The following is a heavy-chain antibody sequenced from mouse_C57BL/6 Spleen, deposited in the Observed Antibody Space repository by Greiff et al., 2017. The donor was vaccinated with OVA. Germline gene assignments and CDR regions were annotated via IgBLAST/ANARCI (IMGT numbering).Heavy chain of an antibody. V-gene: IGHV14-4*01. J-gene: IGHJ3*01. D-gene: IGHD2-5*01. CDR2: IDPENGDT. Sequence: VQLQQSGAELVRPGASVKLSCTASGFNIKDDYMHWVKQRPEQGLEWIGWIDPENGDTEYASKFQGKATITADTSSNTAYLQLSSLTSEDTAVYYCTCPYYSKKAWFAYWGQGTLVTVSA. CDR1: GFNIKDDY. CDR3: TCPYYSKKAWFAY.